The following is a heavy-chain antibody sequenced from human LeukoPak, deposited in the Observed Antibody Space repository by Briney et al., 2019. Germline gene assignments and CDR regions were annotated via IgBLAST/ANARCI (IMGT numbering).Heavy chain of an antibody. V-gene: IGHV4-4*07. CDR1: GGSISSYY. Sequence: PSETLSLTCTLSGGSISSYYWSWIRQPAGKGLEWIGRIYTNGNTNYNPSLKSRVTMSVDTSKNQFSLKLNSVTAADTAVYYCASGGASKWFDPWGQGTLVTVSS. CDR3: ASGGASKWFDP. J-gene: IGHJ5*02. CDR2: IYTNGNT. D-gene: IGHD4-23*01.